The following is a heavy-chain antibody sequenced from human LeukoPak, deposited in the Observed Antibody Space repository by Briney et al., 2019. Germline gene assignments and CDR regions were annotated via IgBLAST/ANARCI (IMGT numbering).Heavy chain of an antibody. J-gene: IGHJ6*03. CDR1: GFTFSSFA. Sequence: GGSLRLSYAASGFTFSSFAMSWVRQAPGKGLEWVSAISGSGGSTYYADSVKGRFTISRDNSKNTLYMQMNSLRAEDTAVSYCAKGSKSTRTLYYYDYYYMDVWGKGTTVTVSS. V-gene: IGHV3-23*01. CDR2: ISGSGGST. CDR3: AKGSKSTRTLYYYDYYYMDV.